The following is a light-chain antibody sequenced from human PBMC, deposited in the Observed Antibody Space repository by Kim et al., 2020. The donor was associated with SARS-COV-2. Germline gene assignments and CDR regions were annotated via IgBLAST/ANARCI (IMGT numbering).Light chain of an antibody. V-gene: IGLV2-23*02. J-gene: IGLJ1*01. CDR3: CSYAGSSTYV. Sequence: QPITISCTGTSSDVGSYNLVSWYQQHPGKAPKLMIYEVSKRPSGVSNRFSGSKSGNTASLTISGLQAEDEADYYCCSYAGSSTYVFGTGTKVTVL. CDR1: SSDVGSYNL. CDR2: EVS.